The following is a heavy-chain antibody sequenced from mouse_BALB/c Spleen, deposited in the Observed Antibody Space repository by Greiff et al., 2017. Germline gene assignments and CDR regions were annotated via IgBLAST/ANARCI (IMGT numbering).Heavy chain of an antibody. Sequence: EVHLVESGAELVKPGASVKLSCTASGFNIKDTYMHWVKQRPEQGLEWIGRIDPANGNTKYDPKFQGKATITADTSSNTAYLQLSSLTSEDTAVYYCASYYYGSNPSYWGQGTTLTVSS. V-gene: IGHV14-3*02. CDR1: GFNIKDTY. J-gene: IGHJ2*01. CDR2: IDPANGNT. D-gene: IGHD1-1*01. CDR3: ASYYYGSNPSY.